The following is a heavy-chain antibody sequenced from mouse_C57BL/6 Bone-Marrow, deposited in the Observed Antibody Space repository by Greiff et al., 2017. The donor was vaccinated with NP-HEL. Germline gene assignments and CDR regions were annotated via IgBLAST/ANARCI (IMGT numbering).Heavy chain of an antibody. Sequence: EVQVVESGGGLVQPKGSLKLSCAASGFTFNTYAMHWVRQAPGKGMEWVARIRSKSSNYATYYADSVKDRFTISRDDSQSMLYLQMNNLKTEDTAMYYCVRAIYCGNSAWFAYWGQGTLVTVSS. V-gene: IGHV10-3*01. D-gene: IGHD2-1*01. J-gene: IGHJ3*01. CDR1: GFTFNTYA. CDR3: VRAIYCGNSAWFAY. CDR2: IRSKSSNYAT.